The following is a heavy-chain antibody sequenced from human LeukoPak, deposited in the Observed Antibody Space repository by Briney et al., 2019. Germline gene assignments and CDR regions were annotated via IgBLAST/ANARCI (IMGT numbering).Heavy chain of an antibody. J-gene: IGHJ3*02. D-gene: IGHD4-17*01. Sequence: SETLSLTCTVSGGSISSGGYYWSWIRQHPGKGLEWIGYIYYSGSTYYNPSLKSRVTISVDTSKNQFSLKLSSVTAADTAVYYCARIGCTGTRCMTTGTTPSAFDIWGQGTMVTVSS. CDR2: IYYSGST. V-gene: IGHV4-31*03. CDR1: GGSISSGGYY. CDR3: ARIGCTGTRCMTTGTTPSAFDI.